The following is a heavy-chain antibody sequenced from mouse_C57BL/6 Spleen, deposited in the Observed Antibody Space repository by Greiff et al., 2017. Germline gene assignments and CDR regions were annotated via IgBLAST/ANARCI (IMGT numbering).Heavy chain of an antibody. Sequence: QVQLQQSGAELVRPGTSVKVSCKASGYAFTNYLIEWVKQRPGQGLEWIGVINPGSGGTNYNEQFKGKATLTADKSSSTAYMQLSSRTSEDSAVYFCARWIGTGGWFAYWGQGTLVTVAA. CDR1: GYAFTNYL. J-gene: IGHJ3*01. D-gene: IGHD4-1*01. CDR3: ARWIGTGGWFAY. CDR2: INPGSGGT. V-gene: IGHV1-54*01.